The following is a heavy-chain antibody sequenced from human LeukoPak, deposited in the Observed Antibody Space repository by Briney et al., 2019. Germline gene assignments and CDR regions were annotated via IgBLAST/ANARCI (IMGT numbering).Heavy chain of an antibody. D-gene: IGHD3-22*01. Sequence: GGSLRLSCAASAFTFSNYGMHWVRQAPGKGLEWVAFIRYDGSNKYYADSVKGRFTISRDNSKNTLYLQMNSLRAEDTAVYYCAKVSGYYSPFDHWGQGTLVTVSS. CDR1: AFTFSNYG. J-gene: IGHJ4*02. V-gene: IGHV3-30*02. CDR2: IRYDGSNK. CDR3: AKVSGYYSPFDH.